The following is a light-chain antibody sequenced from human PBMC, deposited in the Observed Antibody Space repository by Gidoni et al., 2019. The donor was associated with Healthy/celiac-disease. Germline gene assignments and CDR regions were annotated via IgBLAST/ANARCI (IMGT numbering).Light chain of an antibody. CDR3: QQYGSSPPT. CDR1: QSVSSSY. Sequence: EIVLTQSPGTLSLSPGERATLSCRASQSVSSSYLAWDQQKPGKAPRLLIYGASSRATGIPDRFSGSGSGTEFTLTISRLEPEDFAVYYCQQYGSSPPTFGQGTKVEIK. V-gene: IGKV3-20*01. CDR2: GAS. J-gene: IGKJ1*01.